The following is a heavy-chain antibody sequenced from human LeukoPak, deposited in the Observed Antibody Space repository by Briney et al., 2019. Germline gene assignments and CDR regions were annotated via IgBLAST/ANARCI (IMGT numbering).Heavy chain of an antibody. CDR3: AKDLVTIFGGDFDY. CDR2: ISGSGGST. CDR1: GFTFSSYG. Sequence: GRSLRLSCAVSGFTFSSYGMHWVRQAPGKGLEWVSAISGSGGSTYYADSVKGRFTIPRDNSKNTLYLQMNSLRAEDTAVYYCAKDLVTIFGGDFDYWGQGTLVTVSS. J-gene: IGHJ4*02. D-gene: IGHD3-3*01. V-gene: IGHV3-23*01.